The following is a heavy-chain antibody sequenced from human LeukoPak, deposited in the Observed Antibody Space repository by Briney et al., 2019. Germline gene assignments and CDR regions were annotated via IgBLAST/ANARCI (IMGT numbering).Heavy chain of an antibody. CDR3: ARFYDNIYYYYGMDV. V-gene: IGHV4-34*01. J-gene: IGHJ6*02. CDR1: GGSFSGYY. CDR2: INHSGST. D-gene: IGHD3-9*01. Sequence: SETLSLTCAVYGGSFSGYYWSWIRQPPGKGLEWIGEINHSGSTSYNPSLKSRVTISVDTSKNQFSLKLSPVTAADTAVYYCARFYDNIYYYYGMDVWGQGTTVTVSS.